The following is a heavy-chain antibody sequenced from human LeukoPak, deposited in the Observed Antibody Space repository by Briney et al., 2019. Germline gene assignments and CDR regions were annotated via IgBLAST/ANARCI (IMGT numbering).Heavy chain of an antibody. J-gene: IGHJ6*03. V-gene: IGHV1-18*01. CDR3: ASVLAVAGTDYYYYYMDV. D-gene: IGHD6-19*01. CDR2: ISAYNGNT. Sequence: ASVKVSCKAFGYTFTSYGISWVRQAPGQGLEWMGWISAYNGNTNYAQKLQGRVTMTTDTSTSTAYMELRSLRSDDTAVYYCASVLAVAGTDYYYYYMDVWGKGTTVTVSS. CDR1: GYTFTSYG.